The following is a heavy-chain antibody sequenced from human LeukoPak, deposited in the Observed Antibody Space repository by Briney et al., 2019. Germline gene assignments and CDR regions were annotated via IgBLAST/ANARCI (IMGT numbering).Heavy chain of an antibody. CDR1: GDSIGSGGYH. D-gene: IGHD4-17*01. CDR3: ARATVTTYYFDY. Sequence: SETLSLTCTVSGDSIGSGGYHWSWIRQHPGKGLEWIGYIYYSGSTSYYPSLESRVTISVDTSKNQFSLNLNSVTAADTAVYYCARATVTTYYFDYWGQGTLVTVSS. CDR2: IYYSGST. J-gene: IGHJ4*02. V-gene: IGHV4-31*03.